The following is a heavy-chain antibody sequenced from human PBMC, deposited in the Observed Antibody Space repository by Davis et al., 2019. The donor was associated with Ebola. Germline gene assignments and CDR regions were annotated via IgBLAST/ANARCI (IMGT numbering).Heavy chain of an antibody. CDR1: GGSISSYH. V-gene: IGHV4-39*01. Sequence: SETLSLTCTVSGGSISSYHWGWIRQPPGKGLEWIGSISYGGSTYYNPTLKSRVTISVDTSKNQLSLKLSSVTAADTAVYYCARHSLSDCVNTNCYVNWFDPWGQGTLVTVPS. CDR2: ISYGGST. J-gene: IGHJ5*02. D-gene: IGHD2-2*01. CDR3: ARHSLSDCVNTNCYVNWFDP.